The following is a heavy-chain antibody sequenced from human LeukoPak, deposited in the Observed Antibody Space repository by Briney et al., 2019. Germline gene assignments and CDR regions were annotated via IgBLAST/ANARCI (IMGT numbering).Heavy chain of an antibody. J-gene: IGHJ4*02. Sequence: GGSLRLSCAASGFTFSSYGMHWVRQAPGKGLEWVAVISYDGSNKYYADSVKGRFTISRDNSKNTLYLQMNSLRAEDTAVYYCARQWLPYYWGQGTLVTVSS. V-gene: IGHV3-30*03. D-gene: IGHD6-19*01. CDR2: ISYDGSNK. CDR1: GFTFSSYG. CDR3: ARQWLPYY.